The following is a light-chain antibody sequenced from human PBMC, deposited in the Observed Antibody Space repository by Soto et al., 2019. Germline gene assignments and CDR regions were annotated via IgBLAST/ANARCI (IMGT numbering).Light chain of an antibody. CDR3: QQYNNWPRYT. CDR1: HSVSGS. J-gene: IGKJ2*01. CDR2: SAS. Sequence: EIELTQSPGTLSVSPGERATLSCRATHSVSGSLAWYQQKPGRPPRLLIHSASTRATGIPARFSGSGSGTDFTLTISSLQSEDFAVYYCQQYNNWPRYTFGQGTRLEIK. V-gene: IGKV3-15*01.